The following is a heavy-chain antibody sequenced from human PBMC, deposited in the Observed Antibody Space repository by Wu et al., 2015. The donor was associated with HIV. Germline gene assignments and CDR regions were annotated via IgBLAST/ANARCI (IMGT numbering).Heavy chain of an antibody. J-gene: IGHJ3*02. CDR3: ARKWYSSSWYDDAFDI. CDR1: GYTFTSYD. CDR2: MNPNSGNT. D-gene: IGHD6-13*01. V-gene: IGHV1-8*01. Sequence: QVQLVQSGAEVKKPGASVKVSCKASGYTFTSYDINWVRRATGQGLEWMGWMNPNSGNTGYAQKFQGGVTMTRNTSISTAYMELSSLRSEDTAVYYCARKWYSSSWYDDAFDIWGQGTMVTVSS.